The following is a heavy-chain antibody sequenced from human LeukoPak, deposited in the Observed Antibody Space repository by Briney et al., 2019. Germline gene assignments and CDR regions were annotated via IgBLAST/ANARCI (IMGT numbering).Heavy chain of an antibody. CDR1: GFTFSSYS. J-gene: IGHJ6*03. Sequence: GGSLRLSCAASGFTFSSYSMNWVRQAPGKGLEWVSAISGSGGSTYYADSVKGRFTISRDNSKNTLYLQMNSLRAEDTAVYYCAKDLSENKDSSSSYMDVWGKGTTVTVSS. CDR3: AKDLSENKDSSSSYMDV. V-gene: IGHV3-23*01. D-gene: IGHD6-6*01. CDR2: ISGSGGST.